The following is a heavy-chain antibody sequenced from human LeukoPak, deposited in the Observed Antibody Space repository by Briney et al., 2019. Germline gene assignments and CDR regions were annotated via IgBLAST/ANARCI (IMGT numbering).Heavy chain of an antibody. J-gene: IGHJ5*02. CDR2: INPNSGGT. Sequence: ASVKVSCKASGYTFTGYYMHWVRQAPGQGLEWMGWINPNSGGTNYAQEFQGRVTMTRDTSISTAYMELSRLRSDDTAVYYCAREYYDILTGNWFDPWGQGTLVTVSS. D-gene: IGHD3-9*01. CDR1: GYTFTGYY. V-gene: IGHV1-2*02. CDR3: AREYYDILTGNWFDP.